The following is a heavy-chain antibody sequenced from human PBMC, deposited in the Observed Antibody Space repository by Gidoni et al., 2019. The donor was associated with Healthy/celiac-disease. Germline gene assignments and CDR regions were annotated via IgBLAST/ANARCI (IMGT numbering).Heavy chain of an antibody. Sequence: QVQLQQWGAGLLKPSETLSLTCAVYGGSFSGYYWSWIRQPPGKGLEWIGEINHSGSTNYNPSLKSRVTISVDTSKNQFSLKLSSVTAADTAVYYCARATMVRGVLNWFDPWGQGTLVTVSS. CDR1: GGSFSGYY. D-gene: IGHD3-10*01. CDR2: INHSGST. J-gene: IGHJ5*02. V-gene: IGHV4-34*01. CDR3: ARATMVRGVLNWFDP.